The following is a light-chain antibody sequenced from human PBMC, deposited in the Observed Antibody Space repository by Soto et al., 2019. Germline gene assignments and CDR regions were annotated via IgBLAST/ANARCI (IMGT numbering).Light chain of an antibody. V-gene: IGLV2-14*01. CDR2: GVT. J-gene: IGLJ1*01. Sequence: QSVLTQPASVSGSPGQSITISCTGTSADIGFYDYVSWYQQYPGKAPNLLIYGVTYRPSGISYRFSGSKSGSTASLTISGLRDEDDADYYCSSYSTSFFYFFGTGTKLTVL. CDR3: SSYSTSFFYF. CDR1: SADIGFYDY.